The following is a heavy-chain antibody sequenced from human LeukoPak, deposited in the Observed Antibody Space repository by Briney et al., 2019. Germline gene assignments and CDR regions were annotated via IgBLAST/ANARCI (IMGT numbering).Heavy chain of an antibody. D-gene: IGHD3-3*01. V-gene: IGHV1-69*13. J-gene: IGHJ5*02. Sequence: SVKVSCKASGGTFSSYAISWVRQAPGQGLEWMGGIITIFGTANYAQKFQGRVTITADESTSTAYMELSSLRSEDTAVYYCARGPSYYDFWSGYSNWFDPWGQGTLVTVSS. CDR2: IITIFGTA. CDR3: ARGPSYYDFWSGYSNWFDP. CDR1: GGTFSSYA.